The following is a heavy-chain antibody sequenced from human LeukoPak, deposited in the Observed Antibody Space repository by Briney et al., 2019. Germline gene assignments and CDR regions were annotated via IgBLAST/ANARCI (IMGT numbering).Heavy chain of an antibody. D-gene: IGHD3-10*01. CDR3: ARDLNRAFDY. CDR1: GGSISSYY. CDR2: IYYSGST. V-gene: IGHV4-59*01. Sequence: SETLSLTCTVSGGSISSYYWSWIRQPPGKGLEWIGYIYYSGSTNYNPSLKSRVTISVDTSKNQFSPKLSSVTAADTAVYYCARDLNRAFDYWGQGILVTVSS. J-gene: IGHJ4*02.